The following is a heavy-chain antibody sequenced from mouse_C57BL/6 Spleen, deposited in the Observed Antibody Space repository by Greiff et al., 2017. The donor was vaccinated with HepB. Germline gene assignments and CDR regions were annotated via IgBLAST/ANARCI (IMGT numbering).Heavy chain of an antibody. Sequence: EVKLEESGPGLVKPSQSLSLTCSVTGYSITSGYYWNWIRQFPGNKLEWMGYISYDGSNNYNPSLKNRISITRDTSKNQFFLKLNSVTTEDTATYYCARDYYGSSYVRYFDYWGQGTTLTVSS. CDR1: GYSITSGYY. D-gene: IGHD1-1*01. J-gene: IGHJ2*01. CDR2: ISYDGSN. CDR3: ARDYYGSSYVRYFDY. V-gene: IGHV3-6*01.